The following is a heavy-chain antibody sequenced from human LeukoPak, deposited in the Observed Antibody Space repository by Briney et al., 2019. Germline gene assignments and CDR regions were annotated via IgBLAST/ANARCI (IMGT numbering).Heavy chain of an antibody. Sequence: GGSLRLSCAASGFTFSSYWMTWVRQAPGRGLEWVANIKQDGSEKYYVDSVKGRFTISRDNSKNTLYLQMNSLRAEDTAVYYCARGQNRDSSGWNEIFDYWGQGTLVTVSS. V-gene: IGHV3-7*01. CDR2: IKQDGSEK. CDR3: ARGQNRDSSGWNEIFDY. CDR1: GFTFSSYW. J-gene: IGHJ4*02. D-gene: IGHD6-19*01.